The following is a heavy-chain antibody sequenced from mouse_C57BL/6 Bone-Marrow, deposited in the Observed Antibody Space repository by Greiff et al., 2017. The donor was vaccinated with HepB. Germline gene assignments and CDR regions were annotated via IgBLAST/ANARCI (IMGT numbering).Heavy chain of an antibody. CDR1: GYTFTSYW. CDR3: ARCGKFDYDMDY. V-gene: IGHV1-55*01. J-gene: IGHJ4*01. Sequence: QVQLQQPGAELVKPGASVKMSCKASGYTFTSYWITWVKQRPGQGLEWIGEIYPGSGSTNYNEKFKSKATLTVDTSSSTAYMQLSSLTSEDSAVYYCARCGKFDYDMDYWGQGTSVTVSS. CDR2: IYPGSGST.